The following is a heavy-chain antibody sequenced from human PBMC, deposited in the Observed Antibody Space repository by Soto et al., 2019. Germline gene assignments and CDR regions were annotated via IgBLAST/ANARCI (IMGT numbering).Heavy chain of an antibody. CDR3: ASGTDYGDYGFDY. CDR1: GGSFSGYY. CDR2: INHSGST. Sequence: SETLSLTCAVYGGSFSGYYWSWIRQPPGKGLEWIGEINHSGSTNYNPSLKSRVTISIDTSKNQFSLKLSSVTAADTAVYYCASGTDYGDYGFDYWGQGTLVTVSS. D-gene: IGHD4-17*01. J-gene: IGHJ4*02. V-gene: IGHV4-34*01.